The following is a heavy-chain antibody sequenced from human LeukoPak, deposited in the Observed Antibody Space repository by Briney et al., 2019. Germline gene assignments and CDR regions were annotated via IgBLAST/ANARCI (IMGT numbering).Heavy chain of an antibody. D-gene: IGHD6-13*01. Sequence: SETLSLTCAVYGGSFSGYYWSWIRQPPGKGLEWIGEINHSGSTNYNPSLKSRVTISADTSKNQFSLTLSSVTAADTAVYYCARGPAAGTFDYWGQGTLVTVSS. CDR2: INHSGST. CDR1: GGSFSGYY. J-gene: IGHJ4*02. V-gene: IGHV4-34*01. CDR3: ARGPAAGTFDY.